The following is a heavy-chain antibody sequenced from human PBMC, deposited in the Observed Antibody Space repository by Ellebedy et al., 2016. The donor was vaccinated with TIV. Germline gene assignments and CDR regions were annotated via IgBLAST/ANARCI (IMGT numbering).Heavy chain of an antibody. Sequence: MPSETLSLTCTISGGSISTHYWSWIRQPPGKGLEYIGYIYYSGSTYYNPSLKSRVTISVDTSQNQFSLKLSSVTAADTAVYYCARGVAARLDYWGQGTLVTVSS. D-gene: IGHD6-6*01. J-gene: IGHJ4*02. CDR1: GGSISTHY. V-gene: IGHV4-59*08. CDR3: ARGVAARLDY. CDR2: IYYSGST.